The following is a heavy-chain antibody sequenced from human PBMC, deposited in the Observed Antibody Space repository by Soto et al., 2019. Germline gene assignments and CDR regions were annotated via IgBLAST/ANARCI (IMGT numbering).Heavy chain of an antibody. Sequence: SETLSLTCTVSGGSISSYYWSWIRQPPGKGLEWIGYIYYTGSTYYNPSLKSRVTISVDTSKNQFSLKLSSVTAADTAVYYCARHTPAISISDHWGQGTLVTVSS. D-gene: IGHD2-15*01. CDR3: ARHTPAISISDH. J-gene: IGHJ4*02. V-gene: IGHV4-59*08. CDR1: GGSISSYY. CDR2: IYYTGST.